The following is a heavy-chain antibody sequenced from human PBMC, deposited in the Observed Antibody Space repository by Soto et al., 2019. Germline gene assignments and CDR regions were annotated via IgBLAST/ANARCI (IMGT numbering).Heavy chain of an antibody. Sequence: QVPLVQSGAEVKKPGASVKVSCKASGYTFTSYGISWVRQAPGQGPEWMGRISTYNGNTNYVQKLQGRVTMTTDTSTNTAYMELRSLRYDHTAVYYCARDPGYSTTWHQAFDIWGQGTMVTVSS. CDR1: GYTFTSYG. V-gene: IGHV1-18*01. D-gene: IGHD6-13*01. J-gene: IGHJ3*02. CDR3: ARDPGYSTTWHQAFDI. CDR2: ISTYNGNT.